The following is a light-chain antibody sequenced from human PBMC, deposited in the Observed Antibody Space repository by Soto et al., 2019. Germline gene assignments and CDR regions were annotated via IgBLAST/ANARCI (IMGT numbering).Light chain of an antibody. V-gene: IGKV3-20*01. CDR3: QQYASSPWT. CDR1: RSVSRSH. J-gene: IGKJ1*01. CDR2: GAS. Sequence: EIVLTQSPGTLSLSPGGRAPLSCRASRSVSRSHLAWFQQKPGQAPRLPIYGASNRATGIPDRVSGSGSGTDFTLTINRLEPEDFAVYYCQQYASSPWTFGQGTKVDIK.